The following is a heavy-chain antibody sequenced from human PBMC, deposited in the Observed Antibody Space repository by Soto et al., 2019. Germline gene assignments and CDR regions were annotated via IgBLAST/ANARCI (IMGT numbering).Heavy chain of an antibody. CDR2: ISTFNGKT. CDR3: AGLLTEGATFREDAFDL. Sequence: QVQLVQSGGDVKTPGASVKVSCTTFRYTFTSHGIAWVRQAPGQGLARMGWISTFNGKTDYAQKFQGRVTMTADTLTSTVHMELRSLRSDDTAVYYCAGLLTEGATFREDAFDLWGQGTKGTVSS. D-gene: IGHD1-26*01. CDR1: RYTFTSHG. V-gene: IGHV1-18*01. J-gene: IGHJ3*01.